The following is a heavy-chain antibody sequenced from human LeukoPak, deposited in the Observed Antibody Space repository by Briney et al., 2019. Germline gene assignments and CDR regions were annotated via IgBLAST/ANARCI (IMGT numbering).Heavy chain of an antibody. CDR1: GVSFSGYY. D-gene: IGHD2-15*01. CDR2: INHSGST. V-gene: IGHV4-34*01. Sequence: PSETLSLTCAVYGVSFSGYYWSWLRQPPGKGLEWIGEINHSGSTNYNPSLKSRVTISVDTSKNQFSLKLSSVTAADTAVYYCARGRRIVVVLGATRTHRDYYMDVWGKGTTVTVSS. CDR3: ARGRRIVVVLGATRTHRDYYMDV. J-gene: IGHJ6*03.